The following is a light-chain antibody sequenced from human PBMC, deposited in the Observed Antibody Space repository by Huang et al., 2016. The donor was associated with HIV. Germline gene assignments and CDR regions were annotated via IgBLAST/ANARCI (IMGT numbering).Light chain of an antibody. CDR1: QTIRNY. V-gene: IGKV1-39*01. Sequence: DIQMTQSPSSLSASVGDRVTITCRASQTIRNYLNWYRQRPGKAPELLIYAASTLQSGVPSRFSGSGSDTDFTLTISSLQPEDSATYFCQQSFNTPRTFGQGTHLGI. CDR3: QQSFNTPRT. CDR2: AAS. J-gene: IGKJ2*01.